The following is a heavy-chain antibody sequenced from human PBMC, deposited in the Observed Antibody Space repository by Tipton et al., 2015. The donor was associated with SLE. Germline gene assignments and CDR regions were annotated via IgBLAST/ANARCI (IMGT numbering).Heavy chain of an antibody. CDR3: ARETSSSSSSSGHGY. CDR1: GFTFSSYS. V-gene: IGHV3-21*01. CDR2: ISSSSSYI. Sequence: SLRLSCAASGFTFSSYSMNWVRQAPGKGLEWVSSISSSSSYIYYADSVKGRFTISRDNAKNSLYLQMNSLRAEDTAVYYCARETSSSSSSSGHGYWGQGSLVTVSS. D-gene: IGHD6-6*01. J-gene: IGHJ4*02.